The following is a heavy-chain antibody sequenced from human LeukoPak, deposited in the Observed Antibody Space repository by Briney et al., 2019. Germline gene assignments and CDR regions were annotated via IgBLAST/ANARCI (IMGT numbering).Heavy chain of an antibody. J-gene: IGHJ5*02. CDR2: INHSGST. CDR1: GGSFSGYY. Sequence: SETLSLTCAVYGGSFSGYYWSWIRQPPGKGLEWIGEINHSGSTNYNPSLKSRVTISVDTSKNQFSLKLSSVTAADTAVYFCARKAPKRGCFDPWGQGPRVTVSS. V-gene: IGHV4-34*01. CDR3: ARKAPKRGCFDP.